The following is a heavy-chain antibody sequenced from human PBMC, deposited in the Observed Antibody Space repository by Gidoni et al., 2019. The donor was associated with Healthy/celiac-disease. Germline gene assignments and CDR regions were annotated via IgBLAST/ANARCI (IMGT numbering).Heavy chain of an antibody. CDR1: GFTFSSYA. CDR2: ISGSGGST. J-gene: IGHJ4*02. CDR3: AATPSSDYGDYIYLPLD. V-gene: IGHV3-23*01. Sequence: EVQLLESGGGLVQPGGSLRLSCAASGFTFSSYAMSWVRQAPGKGLEWVSAISGSGGSTYYADSVKGRFTISRDNSKNTLYLQMNSLRAEDTAVYYCAATPSSDYGDYIYLPLDWGQGTLVTVSS. D-gene: IGHD4-17*01.